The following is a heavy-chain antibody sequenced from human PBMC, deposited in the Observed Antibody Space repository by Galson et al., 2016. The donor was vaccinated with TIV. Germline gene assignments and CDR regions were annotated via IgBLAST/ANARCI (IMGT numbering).Heavy chain of an antibody. CDR1: GLIVSENY. J-gene: IGHJ6*02. Sequence: SLRLSCAASGLIVSENYMTWVRQAPGKGLEWVALIDSDGRTVHADSVRGRFTVSRDNSKNMVYLQMDSLRTEDTAVYFCARDRRHCGNECFLRYYYGMDAWGQGTTVTVSS. D-gene: IGHD2-21*01. CDR2: IDSDGRT. V-gene: IGHV3-66*02. CDR3: ARDRRHCGNECFLRYYYGMDA.